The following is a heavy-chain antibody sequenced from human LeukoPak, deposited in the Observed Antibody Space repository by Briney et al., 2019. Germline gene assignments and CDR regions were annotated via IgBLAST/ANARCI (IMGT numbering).Heavy chain of an antibody. CDR3: AREGDSGYCSGGSCYGWRNLDY. Sequence: PSQTLSLTCNVSGASISIGSFCWSWIRQPAGKGLEWIGRIYTSESTNYSPSLKSRVTISVDTSKNQFSLKLSSVTAADTAVYYCAREGDSGYCSGGSCYGWRNLDYWGQGTLVTVSS. CDR2: IYTSEST. D-gene: IGHD2-15*01. V-gene: IGHV4-61*02. CDR1: GASISIGSFC. J-gene: IGHJ4*02.